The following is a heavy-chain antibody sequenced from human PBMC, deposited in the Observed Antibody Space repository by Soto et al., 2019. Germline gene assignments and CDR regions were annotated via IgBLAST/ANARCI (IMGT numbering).Heavy chain of an antibody. CDR1: GFTFSDYY. J-gene: IGHJ6*03. CDR3: ARDTRECNYNWNYDCYSYYYYMDV. D-gene: IGHD1-7*01. V-gene: IGHV3-11*01. CDR2: ISSSGSTI. Sequence: GGSLRLSCAASGFTFSDYYMSWIRQAPGKGLEWVSYISSSGSTIYYADSVKGRFTISRDNAKNSLYLQMNSLRAEDTAVYYCARDTRECNYNWNYDCYSYYYYMDVWGKGTTVTVSS.